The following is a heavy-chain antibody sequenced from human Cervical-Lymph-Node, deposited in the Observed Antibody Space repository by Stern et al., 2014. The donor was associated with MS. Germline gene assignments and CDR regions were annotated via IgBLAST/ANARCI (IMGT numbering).Heavy chain of an antibody. D-gene: IGHD4-17*01. Sequence: QVTLRESGPALVKPTQTLTLTCTFSGFSLSTSGMCVNWIRQPPGKALEWLALVDWDDNKFYSASLKTRLTISKDSSKNQVVLTMTNMDPVDTATYYCARTPRKYGDEYYFDYWGQGTPVAVSS. CDR2: VDWDDNK. CDR3: ARTPRKYGDEYYFDY. J-gene: IGHJ4*02. CDR1: GFSLSTSGMC. V-gene: IGHV2-70*01.